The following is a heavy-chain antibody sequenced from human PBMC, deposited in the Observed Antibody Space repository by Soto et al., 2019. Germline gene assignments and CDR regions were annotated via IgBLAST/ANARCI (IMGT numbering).Heavy chain of an antibody. V-gene: IGHV5-51*01. Sequence: PGESLKISCKGSGYSFTSYWIGWVRQMPGKGLEWMGIIYPGDSDTRYSPSFQGQVTISADKSISAAYLQWSSLKASDTAMYYCARHRGGGNSNYYYGMDVWGQGTTVTVSS. CDR1: GYSFTSYW. CDR2: IYPGDSDT. D-gene: IGHD2-21*02. J-gene: IGHJ6*02. CDR3: ARHRGGGNSNYYYGMDV.